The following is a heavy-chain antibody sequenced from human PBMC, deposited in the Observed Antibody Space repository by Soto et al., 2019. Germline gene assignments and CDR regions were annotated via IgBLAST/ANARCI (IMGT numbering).Heavy chain of an antibody. CDR3: ARDTNGLHY. D-gene: IGHD2-8*01. J-gene: IGHJ4*02. CDR1: GFTFDDYA. Sequence: EVQLVESGGGLVQPGRSLRLSCAASGFTFDDYAMHWVRQAPGKGLEWVSGISWNSGSIGYADSVKGRFTISRDNAKNSLYLQMNSLRAEDTALYYCARDTNGLHYWGQGTLVTVSS. V-gene: IGHV3-9*01. CDR2: ISWNSGSI.